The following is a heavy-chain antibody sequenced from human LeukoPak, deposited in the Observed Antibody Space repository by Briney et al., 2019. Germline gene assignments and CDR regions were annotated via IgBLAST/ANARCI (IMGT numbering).Heavy chain of an antibody. CDR3: ARDWIDRSLDY. Sequence: PGGSLRLSCAASGFTFSSYGMHWVRQAPGKGLEWVAVIWYDGSNKYYADSVKGRFTISRDNSKNTVSLQMNSLRDEDTAVYYCARDWIDRSLDYWGQGTLVTVSS. V-gene: IGHV3-33*01. CDR2: IWYDGSNK. J-gene: IGHJ4*02. CDR1: GFTFSSYG. D-gene: IGHD2-2*03.